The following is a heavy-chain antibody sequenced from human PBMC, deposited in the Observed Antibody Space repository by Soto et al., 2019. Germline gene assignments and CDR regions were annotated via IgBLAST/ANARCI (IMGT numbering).Heavy chain of an antibody. V-gene: IGHV4-34*02. CDR3: ARGQREDASFDS. CDR1: GGSFSGYH. Sequence: QVQLQERGAGLLRPSETLSLTCGVYGGSFSGYHWNWIRQPQGKGLEWIGDINPVGSTKYNPSLKRRDSISLDTSKNQFSLKLSSVTAADTAVYYCARGQREDASFDSWGQGNLVYVSA. J-gene: IGHJ4*02. CDR2: INPVGST.